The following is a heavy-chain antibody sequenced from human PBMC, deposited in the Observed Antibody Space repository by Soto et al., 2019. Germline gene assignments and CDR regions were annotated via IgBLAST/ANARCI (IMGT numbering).Heavy chain of an antibody. CDR1: GDSMSSYY. D-gene: IGHD7-27*01. J-gene: IGHJ3*02. CDR3: ARDQSGAADI. CDR2: ISATGRT. V-gene: IGHV4-4*07. Sequence: QVQLQESGPGLVEPSVTVSLTSTVSGDSMSSYYWTWIGQPAGKGLEWIGRISATGRTSYMSSLKSRITLSVDTSKNQFSLNLKFVTAADTAVYFCARDQSGAADIWGQGTMVTVS.